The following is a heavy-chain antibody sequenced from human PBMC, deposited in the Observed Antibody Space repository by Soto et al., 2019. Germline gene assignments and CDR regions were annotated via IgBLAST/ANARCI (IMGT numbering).Heavy chain of an antibody. CDR2: IYYSGST. D-gene: IGHD1-26*01. CDR1: GGSISSYY. V-gene: IGHV4-59*01. CDR3: ARVGAVGATTPRYYYYGMDV. J-gene: IGHJ6*02. Sequence: ASETLSLTCTVSGGSISSYYWSWIRQPPGKGLEWIGYIYYSGSTNYNPSLKSRVTISVDTSKNQFSLKLSSVTAADTAVYYCARVGAVGATTPRYYYYGMDVWGQGTTVTVSS.